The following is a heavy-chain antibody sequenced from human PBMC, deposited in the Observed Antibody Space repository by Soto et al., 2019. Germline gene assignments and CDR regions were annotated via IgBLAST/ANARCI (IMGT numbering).Heavy chain of an antibody. CDR2: IYYSGST. CDR1: GGSISSGDYY. J-gene: IGHJ4*02. V-gene: IGHV4-30-4*01. D-gene: IGHD5-18*01. CDR3: ARDPVGTAMVGLYYFDY. Sequence: QVQLQESGPGLVKPSQTLSLTCTVSGGSISSGDYYWSWIRQPPGKGLEWIGYIYYSGSTYYNPSLTSRVTISVYTSKNQFSLKLSSVTAADTAVYYCARDPVGTAMVGLYYFDYWGQGTLVTVSS.